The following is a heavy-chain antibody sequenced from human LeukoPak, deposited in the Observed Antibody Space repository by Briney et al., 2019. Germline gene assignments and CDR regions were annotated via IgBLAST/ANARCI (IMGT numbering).Heavy chain of an antibody. D-gene: IGHD1-26*01. CDR1: GFTFSSYW. J-gene: IGHJ4*02. CDR3: ARITLWELLYFDY. CDR2: IKQDGSEK. Sequence: GGSLRLSCAASGFTFSSYWMSWVRQAPGKGLEWVANIKQDGSEKYYVDSVKGRFTISRDNAKNSLYLQMNSLRAEDTAVYYCARITLWELLYFDYWGQGTLVTVSS. V-gene: IGHV3-7*01.